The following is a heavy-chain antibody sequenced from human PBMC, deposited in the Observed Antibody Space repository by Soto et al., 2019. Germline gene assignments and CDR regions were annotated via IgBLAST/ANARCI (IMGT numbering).Heavy chain of an antibody. J-gene: IGHJ4*02. CDR1: GYTFTGYY. V-gene: IGHV1-46*01. Sequence: ASVKVSCKASGYTFTGYYMHWVRQAPGQGLEWMGIINPSGGGTNYAQKFQGRVTMTRDTSTSTAYMELSSLRSEETDVYYCESRSKLGSVDYWGQXTLVTVSS. CDR2: INPSGGGT. CDR3: ESRSKLGSVDY. D-gene: IGHD7-27*01.